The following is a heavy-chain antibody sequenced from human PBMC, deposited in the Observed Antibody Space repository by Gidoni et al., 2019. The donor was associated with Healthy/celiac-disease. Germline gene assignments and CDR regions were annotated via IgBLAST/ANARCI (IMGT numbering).Heavy chain of an antibody. J-gene: IGHJ4*02. CDR1: GFTFSSDA. V-gene: IGHV3-23*01. Sequence: EVQLLESGGGLVQPGGSLRLSCAASGFTFSSDAMRWVRQAPGKGLEWVSAISGSGGSTYYADSVKGRFTISRDNSKNTLYLQMNSLRAEDTAGYYCAKARVVGATTLYFDYWGQGTLVTVSS. CDR2: ISGSGGST. CDR3: AKARVVGATTLYFDY. D-gene: IGHD1-26*01.